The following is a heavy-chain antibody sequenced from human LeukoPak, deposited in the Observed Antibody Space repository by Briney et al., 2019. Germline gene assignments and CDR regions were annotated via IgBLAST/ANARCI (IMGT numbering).Heavy chain of an antibody. J-gene: IGHJ6*02. CDR2: IKRDGSEK. D-gene: IGHD6-13*01. CDR3: ARDFGSSWSGGDYGMDV. CDR1: GFTFSSYG. Sequence: GGSLRLSCAASGFTFSSYGMHWVRQAPGKGLEWVANIKRDGSEKYYVDSVKGRFTISRDNAKNSLYLQMNSLRAEDTAVYYCARDFGSSWSGGDYGMDVWGQGTTVTVSS. V-gene: IGHV3-7*01.